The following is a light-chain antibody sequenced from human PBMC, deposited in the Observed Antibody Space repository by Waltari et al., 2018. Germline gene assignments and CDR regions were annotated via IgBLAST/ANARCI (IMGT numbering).Light chain of an antibody. CDR1: SSDVGGYNY. Sequence: QSALTQPASVSGSPGQSITISCTAPSSDVGGYNYVSWYQQYPGKAPKLMIYDVSKRLSGVSNRFSGSKSGNTASLTISGLQAEDEADYYCCSYAGSSTHVLFGGGTKLTVL. CDR2: DVS. CDR3: CSYAGSSTHVL. V-gene: IGLV2-23*02. J-gene: IGLJ2*01.